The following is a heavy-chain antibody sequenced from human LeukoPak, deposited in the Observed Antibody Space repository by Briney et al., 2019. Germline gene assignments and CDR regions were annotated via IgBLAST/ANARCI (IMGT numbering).Heavy chain of an antibody. D-gene: IGHD6-19*01. CDR2: IYYSGST. CDR1: GGSISTYY. CDR3: ARPYSSGWRGAFDI. Sequence: SETLSLTCTVSGGSISTYYWSWIRQPPGKGLEWIGNIYYSGSTNYNPSLKSRVIISVDTSKNQFSLKLSSVTAADTAIYYCARPYSSGWRGAFDIWGQETMVTVSS. V-gene: IGHV4-59*08. J-gene: IGHJ3*02.